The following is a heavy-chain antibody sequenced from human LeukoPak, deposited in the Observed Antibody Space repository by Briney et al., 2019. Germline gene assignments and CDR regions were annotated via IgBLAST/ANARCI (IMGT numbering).Heavy chain of an antibody. J-gene: IGHJ4*02. CDR3: ARRESGYRIDY. D-gene: IGHD3-22*01. CDR1: GGSISSSSYY. CDR2: IYYSGST. V-gene: IGHV4-39*01. Sequence: PSETLSLTCTVSGGSISSSSYYWGWIRQPPGKGLEWIGSIYYSGSTYYNPSLKSRVTISVDTSKNQFSLKLGSVTAADTAVYYCARRESGYRIDYWGQGTLVTVSS.